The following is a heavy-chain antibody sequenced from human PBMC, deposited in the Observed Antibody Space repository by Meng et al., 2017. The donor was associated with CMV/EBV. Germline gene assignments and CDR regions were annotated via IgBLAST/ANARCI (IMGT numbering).Heavy chain of an antibody. Sequence: GGSLRLSCAASGFTFSSYSMNWVRQAPGKGLEWVSSISSSSSYIYYADSVKGRFTISRDNAKNSLYLQMNSLRAEDTAAYYCAVSGGRRYYDFWSGSYGMDVWGQGTTVTVSS. V-gene: IGHV3-21*01. CDR2: ISSSSSYI. D-gene: IGHD3-3*01. CDR1: GFTFSSYS. CDR3: AVSGGRRYYDFWSGSYGMDV. J-gene: IGHJ6*02.